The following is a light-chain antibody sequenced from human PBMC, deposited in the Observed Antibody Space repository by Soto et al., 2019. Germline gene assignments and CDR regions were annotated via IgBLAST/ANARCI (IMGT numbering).Light chain of an antibody. Sequence: DIQMTQSPSSLSASVGDRVTITCRASQAIRNDLAWYQQKPGRAPKRLIYGSSSLQSGVPSRFSGRGSGTEFTLTTSSLQPEDFATYYSRQHNLFPRTFGQGTKVDIK. V-gene: IGKV1-17*01. CDR1: QAIRND. CDR2: GSS. CDR3: RQHNLFPRT. J-gene: IGKJ1*01.